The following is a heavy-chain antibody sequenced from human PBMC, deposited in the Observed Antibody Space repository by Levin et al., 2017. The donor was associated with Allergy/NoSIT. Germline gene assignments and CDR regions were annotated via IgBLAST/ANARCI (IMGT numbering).Heavy chain of an antibody. CDR3: ARDGDGAVADY. CDR2: MYKSGHA. CDR1: GGSISSISHY. V-gene: IGHV4-39*07. D-gene: IGHD6-19*01. J-gene: IGHJ4*02. Sequence: SETLSLTCTVSGGSISSISHYWGWIRQPPGKGLEWIGSMYKSGHAYYNPSLRSRVTMSVDTSKNQFSLKLSSVTAADTAVYYCARDGDGAVADYWGQGTLVTVSS.